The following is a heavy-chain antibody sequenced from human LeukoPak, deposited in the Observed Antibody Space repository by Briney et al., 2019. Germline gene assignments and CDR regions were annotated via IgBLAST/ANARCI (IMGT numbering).Heavy chain of an antibody. J-gene: IGHJ4*02. V-gene: IGHV4-34*01. D-gene: IGHD2-2*01. CDR2: INHSGST. CDR1: GGSFSGYY. CDR3: ARACSSTSCYPIGQRGNARIFDY. Sequence: KTSETLSLTCAVYGGSFSGYYWSWIRQPPGKGLEWIGEINHSGSTNYNPSLKSRVTISVDTSKNQFSLKLSSVTAADTAVYYCARACSSTSCYPIGQRGNARIFDYWGQGTLVTVSS.